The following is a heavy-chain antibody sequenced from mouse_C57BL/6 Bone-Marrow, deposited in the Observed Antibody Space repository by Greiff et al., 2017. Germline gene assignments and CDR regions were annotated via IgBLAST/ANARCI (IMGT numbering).Heavy chain of an antibody. D-gene: IGHD2-4*01. CDR2: INPNNGGT. J-gene: IGHJ3*01. V-gene: IGHV1-26*01. CDR1: GYTFTDYY. CDR3: ARGSYDYERVAWFAY. Sequence: EVQLQQSGPELVKPGASVKISCKASGYTFTDYYMNWVKQSHGKSLEWIGDINPNNGGTSYNQKFKGKATLTVDKSSSTAYMELRSLTSEDSAVYYCARGSYDYERVAWFAYWGQGTLVTVSA.